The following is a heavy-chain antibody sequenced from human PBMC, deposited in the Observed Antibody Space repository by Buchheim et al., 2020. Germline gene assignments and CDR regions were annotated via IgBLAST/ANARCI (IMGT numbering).Heavy chain of an antibody. CDR2: ISHSGST. D-gene: IGHD6-13*01. J-gene: IGHJ6*02. CDR3: ARGRIAAFYYYYYYGMDV. CDR1: GGSFSGYY. Sequence: QVQLQQWGAGLLKPSETLSLTCAVYGGSFSGYYWSWIRQPPGKGLEWIGEISHSGSTNYNPSLKSRVTISVDTSKNQFSLKLSSVTAADTAVYYCARGRIAAFYYYYYYGMDVWGQGTT. V-gene: IGHV4-34*01.